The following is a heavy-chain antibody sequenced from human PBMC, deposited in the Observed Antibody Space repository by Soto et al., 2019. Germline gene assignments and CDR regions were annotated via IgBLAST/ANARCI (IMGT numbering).Heavy chain of an antibody. D-gene: IGHD2-15*01. CDR3: VRTSLVVADAPPDDY. CDR2: MNSDGSST. Sequence: EVQLVESGGGLVQPGGSLRLSCAASGFTFSSYWMHWVRQAPGKGLVWVSRMNSDGSSTSYADSVKGRFTISRDNAKNTQYRQMNRLRAEDTAVYYCVRTSLVVADAPPDDYWGQGTLVTVSS. CDR1: GFTFSSYW. J-gene: IGHJ4*02. V-gene: IGHV3-74*01.